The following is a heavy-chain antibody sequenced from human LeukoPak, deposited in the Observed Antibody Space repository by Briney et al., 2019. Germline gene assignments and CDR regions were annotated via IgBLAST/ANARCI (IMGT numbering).Heavy chain of an antibody. CDR3: ARGETPIAAAGIRY. CDR2: ISYDGSNK. CDR1: GFTFSSHA. D-gene: IGHD6-13*01. Sequence: GRSLRLSCAASGFTFSSHAMHWVRQAPGKGLEWVAVISYDGSNKYYADPVKGRFTISRDNSKNTLYLQMNSLRAEDTAVYYCARGETPIAAAGIRYWGQGTLVTVSS. V-gene: IGHV3-30*04. J-gene: IGHJ4*02.